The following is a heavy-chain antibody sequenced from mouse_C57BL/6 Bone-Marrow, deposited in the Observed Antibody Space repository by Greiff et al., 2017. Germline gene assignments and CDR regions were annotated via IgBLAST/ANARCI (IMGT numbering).Heavy chain of an antibody. V-gene: IGHV1-64*01. CDR3: ARDSSGYNIAMDY. Sequence: QVQLQQPGAELVKPGASVKLSCKASGYTFTSYWMHWVKQRPGQGLEWIGMIHPNSGSTNYNEKFKSKATLTVDKSSSTAYMQLSSLTSEDSAVYYCARDSSGYNIAMDYWGQGTSVTVSS. J-gene: IGHJ4*01. D-gene: IGHD3-2*02. CDR1: GYTFTSYW. CDR2: IHPNSGST.